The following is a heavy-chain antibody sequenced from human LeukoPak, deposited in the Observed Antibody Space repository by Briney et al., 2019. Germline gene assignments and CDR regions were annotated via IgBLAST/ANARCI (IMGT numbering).Heavy chain of an antibody. CDR3: AKDRRDSGYSRGCMFDY. V-gene: IGHV3-23*01. Sequence: WGSLRLSCAASGFTFITYDMSWVRQPPGKGLEWVSGIIDSGGTTYYADSVKGRFTISRDTSKNTLYLQKNSLRADDTAVYYCAKDRRDSGYSRGCMFDYWGQGTLVTVSS. D-gene: IGHD5-12*01. J-gene: IGHJ4*02. CDR2: IIDSGGTT. CDR1: GFTFITYD.